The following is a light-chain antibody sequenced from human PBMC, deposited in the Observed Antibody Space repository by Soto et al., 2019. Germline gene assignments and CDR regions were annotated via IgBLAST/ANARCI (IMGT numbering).Light chain of an antibody. CDR3: CSYAGNYTYV. CDR2: DVS. Sequence: QSALTQPRSVSGSPGQSVTISCTGTSSDVGGYNHVSWYQQHPGKAPKLMIYDVSKRPSGVPDRFSGSKSGNTASLTISGLQAEDEGDYYCCSYAGNYTYVFGTGTKLTVL. CDR1: SSDVGGYNH. V-gene: IGLV2-11*01. J-gene: IGLJ1*01.